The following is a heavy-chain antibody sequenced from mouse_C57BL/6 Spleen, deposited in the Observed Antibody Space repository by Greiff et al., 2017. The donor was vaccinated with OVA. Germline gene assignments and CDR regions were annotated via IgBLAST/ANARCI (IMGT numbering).Heavy chain of an antibody. D-gene: IGHD1-2*01. J-gene: IGHJ3*01. V-gene: IGHV1-42*01. CDR2: INPSTGGT. CDR3: ARKDGLHDAWFAY. CDR1: GYSFTGYY. Sequence: EVKLMESGPELVKPGASVKISCKASGYSFTGYYMNWVKQSPEKSLEWIGEINPSTGGTTYNQKFKAKATLTVDKSSSTAYMQLKSLTSEDSAVYYCARKDGLHDAWFAYWGQGTLVTVSA.